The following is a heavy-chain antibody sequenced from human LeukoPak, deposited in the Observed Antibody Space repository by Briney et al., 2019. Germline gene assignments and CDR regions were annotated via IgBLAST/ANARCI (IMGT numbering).Heavy chain of an antibody. Sequence: GSLRLSCAASRFTFNSYAMSWVRQAPGKGLEWVSVIGGSNGITFYVGSVKGRFTISRDNSEDTLYLQMNSLRAEDTAVYYCARGPSSNWSGLDFWGQGTLLTVSS. CDR3: ARGPSSNWSGLDF. V-gene: IGHV3-23*01. CDR2: IGGSNGIT. J-gene: IGHJ4*02. D-gene: IGHD6-13*01. CDR1: RFTFNSYA.